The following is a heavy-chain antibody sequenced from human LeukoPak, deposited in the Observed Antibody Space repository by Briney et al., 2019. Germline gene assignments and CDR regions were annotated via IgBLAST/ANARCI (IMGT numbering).Heavy chain of an antibody. V-gene: IGHV3-21*01. Sequence: PGGSLRLSCAASGFTFSTYNMNWVRQAPGKRLEWVSSISSSSNYIYYADSVKGRFTISRDNAKYSLYLQMNSLRAEDTDVYYCARDVGASAPDAFDIWGQGTMVTVSS. CDR3: ARDVGASAPDAFDI. CDR2: ISSSSNYI. CDR1: GFTFSTYN. J-gene: IGHJ3*02. D-gene: IGHD1-26*01.